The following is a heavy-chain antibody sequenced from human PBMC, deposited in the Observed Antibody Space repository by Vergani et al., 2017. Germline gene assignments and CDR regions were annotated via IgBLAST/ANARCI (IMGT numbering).Heavy chain of an antibody. D-gene: IGHD6-19*01. CDR3: ARVRYSSGWLDGMDV. V-gene: IGHV3-74*01. Sequence: EVQLVESGGGLVQPGGSLRLSCAASGFTFSSYWMHWVRQAPGKGLVWVSRINSDGSSTSYADSVKGRFTISRDNAKNTLYLQMNSLRAEDTAVYYCARVRYSSGWLDGMDVWGKGTTVTVSS. J-gene: IGHJ6*04. CDR2: INSDGSST. CDR1: GFTFSSYW.